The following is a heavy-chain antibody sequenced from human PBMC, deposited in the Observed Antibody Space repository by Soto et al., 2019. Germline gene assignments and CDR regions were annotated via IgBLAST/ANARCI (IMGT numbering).Heavy chain of an antibody. CDR1: GFTFSNYA. CDR2: ISGAGGIT. D-gene: IGHD4-17*01. V-gene: IGHV3-23*01. CDR3: AKDKSRGVTVTPDY. Sequence: GSLRLSCAVSGFTFSNYAMSWVRQAPGKGLEWVSSISGAGGITHYAESVRGRFTISRDTSKDTLYLQMNSLSAEDTAVYYCAKDKSRGVTVTPDYWGQGTLVTVSS. J-gene: IGHJ4*02.